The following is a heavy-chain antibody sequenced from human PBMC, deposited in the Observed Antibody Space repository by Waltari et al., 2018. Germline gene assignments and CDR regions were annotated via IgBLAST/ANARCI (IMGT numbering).Heavy chain of an antibody. CDR1: GYTFKNYY. J-gene: IGHJ4*02. CDR2: INPGTEST. Sequence: QVPLVQSGAEVKKHGASVKVSCKASGYTFKNYYMIWVRQAPGQGLEWMGIINPGTESTAYAQKFRGRVTMTRDTSTSTVYMELRSLKKDDTAVYYCAKSNYMSGYASGTDYWGQGTLVTVSS. CDR3: AKSNYMSGYASGTDY. D-gene: IGHD5-12*01. V-gene: IGHV1-46*03.